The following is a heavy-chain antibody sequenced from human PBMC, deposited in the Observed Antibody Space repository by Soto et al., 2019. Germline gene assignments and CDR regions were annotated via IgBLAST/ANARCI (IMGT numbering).Heavy chain of an antibody. D-gene: IGHD3-22*01. CDR3: ARAYYDRSGYAVDP. CDR1: GGSVNSGGHY. J-gene: IGHJ5*02. V-gene: IGHV4-61*08. CDR2: IYNRGSA. Sequence: PSETLSLTCIVSGGSVNSGGHYWSWIRQPPGKGLEWIGYIYNRGSANYNPSLKSRVTISVDTSNNQFSLKLSSVTAADTAVYYCARAYYDRSGYAVDPWGQGTLVTVSS.